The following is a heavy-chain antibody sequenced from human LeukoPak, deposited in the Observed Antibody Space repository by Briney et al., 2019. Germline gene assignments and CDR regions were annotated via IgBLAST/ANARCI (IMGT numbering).Heavy chain of an antibody. V-gene: IGHV3-7*01. Sequence: GGSLRLSCGASGFMFRSYWMSWVRQAPGKGLEWVANIKEDGSEKHHVDSVKGRFTISRDNAKNSLYLQMNSLRAEDTAVYYCARVRPAISYWGQETLVTVSS. D-gene: IGHD3-3*02. CDR1: GFMFRSYW. CDR2: IKEDGSEK. J-gene: IGHJ4*02. CDR3: ARVRPAISY.